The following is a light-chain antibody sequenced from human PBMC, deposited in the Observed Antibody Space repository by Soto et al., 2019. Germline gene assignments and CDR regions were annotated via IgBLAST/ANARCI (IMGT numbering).Light chain of an antibody. V-gene: IGKV3-15*01. CDR2: GAF. Sequence: EIVMTQSPATLTVSPVSRATLSCRASQSAGTNLAWYQQKPGQAPRLLIHGAFTRATGIPARFSGRGSGTEFTLTISSLQSENFATYYCQQVNVDPSTFGGGTKVDIK. CDR3: QQVNVDPST. CDR1: QSAGTN. J-gene: IGKJ4*01.